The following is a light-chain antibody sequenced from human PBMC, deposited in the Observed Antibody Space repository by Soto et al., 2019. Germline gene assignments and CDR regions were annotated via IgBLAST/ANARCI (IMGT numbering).Light chain of an antibody. V-gene: IGLV2-18*02. Sequence: QSVLTQPPSVSGSPGQSVAISCTGTSSDVGSNNRVSWYQQPPGTAPNLMIYDVSNRPSGIPDRFSGSKSANTASLTISGLQAEDEADYYCSSYTTSNTYVFGTGTKLTVL. CDR1: SSDVGSNNR. CDR2: DVS. J-gene: IGLJ1*01. CDR3: SSYTTSNTYV.